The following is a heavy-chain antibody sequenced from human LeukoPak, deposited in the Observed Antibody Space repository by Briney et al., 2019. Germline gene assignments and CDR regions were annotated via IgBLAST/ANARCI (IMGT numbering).Heavy chain of an antibody. V-gene: IGHV4-30-4*08. Sequence: SQTLSLTCTVSGGSISSGDYYWSWIRHPPGKGLEWIGYIYYSGSTYYNPSLKSRVTISVDTSKNQFSLKLSSGTAADTAVYYCARGIAAAGPKFDHWGQGTLVTGSS. D-gene: IGHD6-13*01. CDR3: ARGIAAAGPKFDH. CDR2: IYYSGST. J-gene: IGHJ4*02. CDR1: GGSISSGDYY.